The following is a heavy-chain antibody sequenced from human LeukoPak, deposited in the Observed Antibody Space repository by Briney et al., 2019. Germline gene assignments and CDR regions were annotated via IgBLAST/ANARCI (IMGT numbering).Heavy chain of an antibody. V-gene: IGHV3-33*01. D-gene: IGHD2-21*01. CDR3: VRELPPVVQYYFDH. J-gene: IGHJ4*02. CDR2: IWYDGSNI. CDR1: GFNFSDYG. Sequence: PGGSLRLSCAASGFNFSDYGMHWVRQAPGKGLEWVAVIWYDGSNIYYADSVKGRFTISRDNSRNTLYLQMHSLRAEDTAVYYCVRELPPVVQYYFDHWGPGTLVTVSS.